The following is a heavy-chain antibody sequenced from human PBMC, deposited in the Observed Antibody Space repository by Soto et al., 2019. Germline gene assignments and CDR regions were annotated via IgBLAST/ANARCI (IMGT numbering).Heavy chain of an antibody. Sequence: SETLSLTCAVYGVSFSGYYWSWIRQPPGKGLEWIGEINHSGSTNYNPSLKSRVTISVDTSKNQFSLKLSSVTAADTAVYYCAREGYSSSSRWFDPWGQGTLVTVSS. J-gene: IGHJ5*02. D-gene: IGHD6-6*01. CDR2: INHSGST. CDR3: AREGYSSSSRWFDP. CDR1: GVSFSGYY. V-gene: IGHV4-34*01.